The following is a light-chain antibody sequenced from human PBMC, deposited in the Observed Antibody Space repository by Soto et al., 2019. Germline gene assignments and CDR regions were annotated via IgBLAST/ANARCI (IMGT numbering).Light chain of an antibody. V-gene: IGLV2-14*01. CDR1: SSDVGGYNY. CDR2: EVS. Sequence: QSALTQPASVSGSPGQSITISWTGTSSDVGGYNYVSWYQQHPGKVPKLMIYEVSNRPSGVSYRFSGSKSGNTASLTISGLQAEDEADYYCSSHTSTNTRVFGTGTKVTVL. J-gene: IGLJ1*01. CDR3: SSHTSTNTRV.